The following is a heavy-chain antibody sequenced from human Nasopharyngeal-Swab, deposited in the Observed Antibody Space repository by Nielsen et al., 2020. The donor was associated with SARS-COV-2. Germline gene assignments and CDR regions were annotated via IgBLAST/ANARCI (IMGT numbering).Heavy chain of an antibody. V-gene: IGHV3-11*04. D-gene: IGHD2-15*01. Sequence: GGSLRLSCAASGFTFSDYYMSWIRQAPGKGLEWISYISSSGSTIYYADSAKARFTITRDNAKNSLYLQMNSLRVEDTAVYYCADLYCSGGSCYDGVDVWGQGTTVTVSS. CDR1: GFTFSDYY. CDR3: ADLYCSGGSCYDGVDV. J-gene: IGHJ6*02. CDR2: ISSSGSTI.